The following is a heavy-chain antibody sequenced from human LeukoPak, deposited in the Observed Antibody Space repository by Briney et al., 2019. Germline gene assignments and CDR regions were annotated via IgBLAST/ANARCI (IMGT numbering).Heavy chain of an antibody. CDR2: INPNSGGT. V-gene: IGHV1-2*02. J-gene: IGHJ4*02. Sequence: ASVKVSCKASGYTFTGYYMHWVRQAPGQGLEWVGWINPNSGGTNYAQKFQGRVTMTRDTSISTAYMELSRLRSDDTAVYYCARVGYSGYDWIDYWGQGTLVTVSS. D-gene: IGHD5-12*01. CDR1: GYTFTGYY. CDR3: ARVGYSGYDWIDY.